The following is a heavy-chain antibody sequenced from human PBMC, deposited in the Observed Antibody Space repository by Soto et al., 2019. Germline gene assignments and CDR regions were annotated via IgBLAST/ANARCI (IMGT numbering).Heavy chain of an antibody. D-gene: IGHD3-3*02. V-gene: IGHV1-24*01. J-gene: IGHJ3*02. CDR1: GYTLSELA. CDR2: FDPEDGER. Sequence: QVQLEQSGAEVKKPGASVKVSCKVSGYTLSELAIHWVRQAPGTGLEWMGCFDPEDGERFYAQSFQGRVTVTEDTSTHLAYMELTSLRSEDTAVYYCATVLAGAFDIWGQGTMVTVSS. CDR3: ATVLAGAFDI.